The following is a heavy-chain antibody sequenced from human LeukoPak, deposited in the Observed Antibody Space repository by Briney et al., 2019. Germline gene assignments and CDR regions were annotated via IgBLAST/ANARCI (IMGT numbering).Heavy chain of an antibody. D-gene: IGHD4-17*01. CDR2: ISGSGGST. Sequence: AGGSLRLSCATSGFTFSSYAMNWVRQAPGKGLEWVSAISGSGGSTYYADSVKGRFTISRDNSKNTLYLQMNSLRAEDTAVYYCAKDDMTTVVTPSGAFDIWGQGTMVTVSS. CDR3: AKDDMTTVVTPSGAFDI. V-gene: IGHV3-23*01. J-gene: IGHJ3*02. CDR1: GFTFSSYA.